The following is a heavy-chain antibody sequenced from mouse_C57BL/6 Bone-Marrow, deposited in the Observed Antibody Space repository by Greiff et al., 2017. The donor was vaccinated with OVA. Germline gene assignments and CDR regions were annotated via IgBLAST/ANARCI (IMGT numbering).Heavy chain of an antibody. Sequence: EVQVVESGGGLVQPKGSLKLSCAASGFSFNTYAMNWVRQAPGKGLEWVARIRSKSNNYATYYADSVKDRFTISRDDSESMLYLQMNNLKTEDTAMYYCVRPLITTVVAKIYYAMDYWGQGTSVTVSS. D-gene: IGHD1-1*01. CDR1: GFSFNTYA. CDR3: VRPLITTVVAKIYYAMDY. J-gene: IGHJ4*01. V-gene: IGHV10-1*01. CDR2: IRSKSNNYAT.